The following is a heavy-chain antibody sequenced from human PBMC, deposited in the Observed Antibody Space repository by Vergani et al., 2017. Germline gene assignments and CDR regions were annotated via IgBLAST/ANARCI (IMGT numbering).Heavy chain of an antibody. V-gene: IGHV3-21*01. J-gene: IGHJ4*02. D-gene: IGHD3-22*01. CDR1: GFTFSSYS. CDR3: ATYDSSGYYQFDY. Sequence: EVQLVESGGGLVKRGGSLRLSCAASGFTFSSYSMNWVRQAPGKGLEWVSSISSSSSYIYYADSVKGRFTISRDNAKNSLYLQMNSLRAEDTAVYYCATYDSSGYYQFDYWGQGTLVTVSS. CDR2: ISSSSSYI.